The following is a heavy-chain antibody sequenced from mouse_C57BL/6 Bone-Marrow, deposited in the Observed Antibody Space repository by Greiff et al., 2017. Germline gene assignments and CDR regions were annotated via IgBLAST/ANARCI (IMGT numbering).Heavy chain of an antibody. CDR2: IRNKANNHAT. V-gene: IGHV6-6*01. CDR1: GFTFSDAW. Sequence: EVHLVESGGGLVQPGGSMKLSCAASGFTFSDAWMDWVRQSPEKGLEWVALIRNKANNHATYYAESVKGRFTISRDDSKSSVYLQMNSLRPEDTGIYYCTGWERVSFAYWGQGTLVTVSA. J-gene: IGHJ3*01. D-gene: IGHD3-3*01. CDR3: TGWERVSFAY.